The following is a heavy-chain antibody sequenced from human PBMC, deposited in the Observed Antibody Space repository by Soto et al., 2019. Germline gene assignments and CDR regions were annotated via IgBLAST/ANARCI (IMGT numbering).Heavy chain of an antibody. CDR2: IIPIFGTA. V-gene: IGHV1-69*12. J-gene: IGHJ4*02. Sequence: QVQLVQSGAEVKKPGSSVKVSCKASGGTFSSYAISWVRQAPGQGLEWMGGIIPIFGTANYAQKFQGRVTITADEFTSTAYMELSSLRSEDTAVYYCARGGYCTNGVCYAPFDYWGQGTLVTVSS. CDR3: ARGGYCTNGVCYAPFDY. D-gene: IGHD2-8*01. CDR1: GGTFSSYA.